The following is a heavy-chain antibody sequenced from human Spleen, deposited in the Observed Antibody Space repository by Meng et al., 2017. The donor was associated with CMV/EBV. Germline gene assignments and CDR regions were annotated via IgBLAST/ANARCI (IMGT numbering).Heavy chain of an antibody. CDR2: INHRGST. J-gene: IGHJ4*02. CDR3: ARGSTSVTMIVVVFTAASLAYDS. Sequence: SQTLSLTCAVYGGSFSGYDWTWIRQSPGKGLEWSGEINHRGSTNYNPSLKSRLTISLDTSKNQFSLKLKSVTAADTAVYYCARGSTSVTMIVVVFTAASLAYDSWGQGTLVTVSS. D-gene: IGHD3-22*01. V-gene: IGHV4-34*01. CDR1: GGSFSGYD.